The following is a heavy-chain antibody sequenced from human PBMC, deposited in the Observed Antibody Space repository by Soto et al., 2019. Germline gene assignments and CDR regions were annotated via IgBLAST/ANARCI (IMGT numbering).Heavy chain of an antibody. V-gene: IGHV4-31*03. J-gene: IGHJ4*02. CDR1: GDSSSSGGYY. CDR3: ARDLKSSHFDF. CDR2: IFPSGNT. Sequence: SETLCLTGTVSGDSSSSGGYYWSWIRQHPGKGLEWIGSIFPSGNTVYNPSLKSRVTISVDTSKNQFSLKVTSATAADAAVYYCARDLKSSHFDFWGQGTQDTVSS.